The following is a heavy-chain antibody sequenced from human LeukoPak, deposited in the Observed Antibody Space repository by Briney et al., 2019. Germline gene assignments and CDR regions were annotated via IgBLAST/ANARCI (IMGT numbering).Heavy chain of an antibody. Sequence: AGGSLRLSCAASGFTFSSYAMSWVRQAPGKGLEWVSAISGSGGSTYYADSVKGRFTISRDNSKNSLYLQMNSLRTEDTALYYCAKAPYDSSLDYWGQGTLVTVSS. J-gene: IGHJ4*02. CDR3: AKAPYDSSLDY. V-gene: IGHV3-23*01. D-gene: IGHD3-22*01. CDR2: ISGSGGST. CDR1: GFTFSSYA.